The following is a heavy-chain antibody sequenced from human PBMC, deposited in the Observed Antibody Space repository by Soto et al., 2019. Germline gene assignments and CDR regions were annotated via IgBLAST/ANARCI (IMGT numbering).Heavy chain of an antibody. J-gene: IGHJ4*02. CDR1: GFTFSSYS. CDR3: ARAKTNYYFDY. CDR2: ISSGSSYI. V-gene: IGHV3-21*01. Sequence: EVQLVESGGGLVKPGGSLRLSCAASGFTFSSYSMNWVRQAPGKGLEWVSSISSGSSYIYYADSVKGRFTISRDNAKNSLYLQMNSLRAEDTAVYYCARAKTNYYFDYWGQGTLVTVSS.